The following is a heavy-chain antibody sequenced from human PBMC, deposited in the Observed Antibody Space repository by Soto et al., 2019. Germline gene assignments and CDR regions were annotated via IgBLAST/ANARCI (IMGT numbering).Heavy chain of an antibody. CDR3: ARARSASGSLYFDY. D-gene: IGHD3-10*01. J-gene: IGHJ4*02. V-gene: IGHV4-39*01. CDR1: GGSISRSSYY. Sequence: PSETLSLTCTVSGGSISRSSYYWGWIRQPPGKGLEWIGCIYYSGSTYYNPSLKSRVTIFVDTSKNQFSLKLSSVTAADTAVYYCARARSASGSLYFDYWGQGSLVTVSS. CDR2: IYYSGST.